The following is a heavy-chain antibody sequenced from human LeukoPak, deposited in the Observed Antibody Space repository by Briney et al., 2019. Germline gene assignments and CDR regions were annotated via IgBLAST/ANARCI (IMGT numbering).Heavy chain of an antibody. CDR1: GFTFSSYA. J-gene: IGHJ4*02. CDR2: ISGSGGST. Sequence: GGSLRLSCAASGFTFSSYAMSWVRQAPGKGLEWVSAISGSGGSTCYGDSVKGRFTIPRDNSKNTLYLQMNSLRAEDTAVYYCAKANELWGYSGLDWWGQGTLVTVSS. D-gene: IGHD5-12*01. V-gene: IGHV3-23*01. CDR3: AKANELWGYSGLDW.